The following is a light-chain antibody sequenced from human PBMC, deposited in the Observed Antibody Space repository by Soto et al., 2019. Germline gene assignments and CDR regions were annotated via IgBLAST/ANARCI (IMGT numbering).Light chain of an antibody. V-gene: IGKV1-39*01. CDR2: TSG. CDR1: QRITTY. CDR3: QQTYSTPYT. Sequence: IHVTQSPSSLSASVGDRVTITCRASQRITTYLNWYQQKPGEAPKLLISTSGTLQRGVPSRFSGSGSVTNFTLTITSLQPADFATYFSQQTYSTPYTFGQGTTLEIK. J-gene: IGKJ2*01.